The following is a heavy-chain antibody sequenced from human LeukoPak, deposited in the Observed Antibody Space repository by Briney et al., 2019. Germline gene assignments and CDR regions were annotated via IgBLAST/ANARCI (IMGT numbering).Heavy chain of an antibody. CDR1: GGSISSSSYY. Sequence: KPSETLSLTRTVSGGSISSSSYYWGWIRQPPGKGLEWIGSIYYSGSTYYNPSLKSRVTISVDTSKNQFSLKLSSVTAADTAVYYCARLSLDKNYGSGSYYGSFDYWGQGTLVTVSS. CDR2: IYYSGST. D-gene: IGHD3-10*01. V-gene: IGHV4-39*01. CDR3: ARLSLDKNYGSGSYYGSFDY. J-gene: IGHJ4*02.